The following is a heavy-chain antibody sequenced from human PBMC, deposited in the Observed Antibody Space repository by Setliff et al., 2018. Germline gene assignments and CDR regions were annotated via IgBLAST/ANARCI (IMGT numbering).Heavy chain of an antibody. J-gene: IGHJ5*02. V-gene: IGHV4-34*01. CDR3: ARIIPAAPHKINWFDP. CDR1: GGSFSGYY. D-gene: IGHD6-13*01. CDR2: INHSGST. Sequence: SETLSLTCAVYGGSFSGYYWSWIRQPPGKGLEWIGEINHSGSTNYNPSLKSRVTISVDTSKNQVSLKLNSMTDADTAVYYCARIIPAAPHKINWFDPWGQGTLVTVSS.